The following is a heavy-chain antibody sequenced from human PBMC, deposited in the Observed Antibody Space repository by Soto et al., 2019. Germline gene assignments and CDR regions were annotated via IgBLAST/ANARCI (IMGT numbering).Heavy chain of an antibody. CDR1: GGSFSGYY. J-gene: IGHJ6*02. D-gene: IGHD2-21*02. V-gene: IGHV4-34*01. CDR3: ARDLWGYCGTDCYPLDV. CDR2: INHSGST. Sequence: SETLSLTCAVHGGSFSGYYWTWIRQPPGTGLEWIGEINHSGSTNYNPSLKSRVTISVDTSKNQFSLKLNSLTAADTAVYYCARDLWGYCGTDCYPLDVWGQGTTVT.